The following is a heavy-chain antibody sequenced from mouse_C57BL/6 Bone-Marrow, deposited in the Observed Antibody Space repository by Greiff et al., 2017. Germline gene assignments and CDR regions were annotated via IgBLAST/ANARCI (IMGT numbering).Heavy chain of an antibody. V-gene: IGHV1-81*01. J-gene: IGHJ1*03. CDR3: PLLRYPWYFDV. Sequence: QVQLQQSGAELARPGASVKLSCKASGYTFTSYGISWVKQRTGQGLEWIGEIYPRSGNTYYNEKFKGKATLTADNSSSPAYMELRSLTSEDAAVYFCPLLRYPWYFDVWGTGTTVTVSS. D-gene: IGHD1-1*01. CDR1: GYTFTSYG. CDR2: IYPRSGNT.